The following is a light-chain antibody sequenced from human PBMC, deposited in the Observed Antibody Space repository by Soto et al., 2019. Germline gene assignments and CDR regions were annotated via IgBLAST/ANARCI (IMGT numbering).Light chain of an antibody. CDR3: QQYNSYSLFT. CDR2: DAS. CDR1: QSISSW. J-gene: IGKJ3*01. V-gene: IGKV1-5*01. Sequence: DIQMTQSPSTLSAPVGDRVTITCRASQSISSWLAWYQQKPGKAPKLLIYDASSLERGVPSRFTGSGSGTECSLTISRLQPANFASYYRQQYNSYSLFTAGPGTKVYIK.